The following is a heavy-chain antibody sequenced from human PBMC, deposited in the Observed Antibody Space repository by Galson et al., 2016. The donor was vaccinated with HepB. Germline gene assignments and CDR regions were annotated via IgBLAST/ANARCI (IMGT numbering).Heavy chain of an antibody. Sequence: SVKVSCKASGYTFTSYYMQWVRQAPGQGLEWMGIINPSGGSTSYAQKFQGRVTMTRDTSISTAYMELSRLRSDDTAVFYCARGSGSYYFDYWGQGTLVTVSS. V-gene: IGHV1-46*01. CDR3: ARGSGSYYFDY. J-gene: IGHJ4*02. CDR2: INPSGGST. D-gene: IGHD3-10*01. CDR1: GYTFTSYY.